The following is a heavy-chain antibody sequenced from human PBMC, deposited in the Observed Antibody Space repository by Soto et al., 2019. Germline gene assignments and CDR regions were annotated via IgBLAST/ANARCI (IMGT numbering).Heavy chain of an antibody. D-gene: IGHD3-10*01. Sequence: LRLSCAASGFTFTSYAMHWVRQAPGKGLEWVSGIRASGSATYYADSVKGRFTISRDNSKNTLYLQMDSLRAEDTAVYYCAKFHGSGTYYNFPDYWGQGTLVTVSS. J-gene: IGHJ4*02. V-gene: IGHV3-23*01. CDR1: GFTFTSYA. CDR3: AKFHGSGTYYNFPDY. CDR2: IRASGSAT.